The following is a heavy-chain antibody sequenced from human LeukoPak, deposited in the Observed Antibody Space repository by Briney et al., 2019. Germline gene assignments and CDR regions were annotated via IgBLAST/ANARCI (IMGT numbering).Heavy chain of an antibody. CDR2: IYTSGST. J-gene: IGHJ4*02. V-gene: IGHV4-4*07. CDR1: GGSISSYY. CDR3: AREYSSGWSRGFDY. Sequence: SETLSLTCTVSGGSISSYYWSWIRQPAGKGLEWIGRIYTSGSTSYNPSLKSRVTMSVDTSKNQFSLKLSSVTAADTAVYYCAREYSSGWSRGFDYWGQGTLVTVSS. D-gene: IGHD6-19*01.